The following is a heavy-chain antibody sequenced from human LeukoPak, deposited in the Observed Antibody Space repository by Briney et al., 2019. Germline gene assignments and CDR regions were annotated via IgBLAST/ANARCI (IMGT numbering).Heavy chain of an antibody. CDR1: GYTFTSYD. D-gene: IGHD3-10*01. CDR2: MNPNSGNT. V-gene: IGHV1-8*01. CDR3: NIREVIITDHYYYYMDV. J-gene: IGHJ6*03. Sequence: ASVKVSCKASGYTFTSYDINWVRQATGQGLEWMGWMNPNSGNTGYAQKFQGRVTMTRNTSISTAYMELSSLRSEDTAVYYCNIREVIITDHYYYYMDVWGKGTTVTISS.